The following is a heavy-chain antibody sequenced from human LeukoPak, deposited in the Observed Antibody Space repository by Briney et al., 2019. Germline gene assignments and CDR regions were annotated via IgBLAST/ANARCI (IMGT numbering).Heavy chain of an antibody. D-gene: IGHD3-3*01. Sequence: GGSLRLSCAASGFTFTIFGLNWVRQAPGKGPEWVSYIDARSGITYYADSVQGRFTISRDNAKESVFLQMNSLRADDTAVYYCARTYDFGRGPPGDAFDNWGPGTWVIVSS. V-gene: IGHV3-48*01. CDR1: GFTFTIFG. J-gene: IGHJ3*02. CDR3: ARTYDFGRGPPGDAFDN. CDR2: IDARSGIT.